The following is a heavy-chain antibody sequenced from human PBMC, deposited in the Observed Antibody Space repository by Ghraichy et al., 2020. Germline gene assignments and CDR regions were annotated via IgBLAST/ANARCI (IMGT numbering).Heavy chain of an antibody. J-gene: IGHJ6*02. CDR3: ARGYGMDV. V-gene: IGHV1-2*02. CDR1: GYTFSGYY. CDR2: INPNSGGT. Sequence: ASVKVSCKASGYTFSGYYIHWVRQAPGQGLEWMGWINPNSGGTNYAQKFQGRVTMTRDTSISTVCMDLSRLISDDTAVYYCARGYGMDVWGQGTTVTVSS.